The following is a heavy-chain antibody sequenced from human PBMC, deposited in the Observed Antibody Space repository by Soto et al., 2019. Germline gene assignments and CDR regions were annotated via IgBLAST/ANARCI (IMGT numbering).Heavy chain of an antibody. CDR1: GFTFSSYG. CDR2: IWYDGSNK. D-gene: IGHD6-13*01. V-gene: IGHV3-33*01. J-gene: IGHJ6*02. CDR3: SRAPPPAAGAYYYYYGMDV. Sequence: TGGSLRLSCAASGFTFSSYGMHWIRQAPGKGLEWVAVIWYDGSNKYYADSVKGRFTISRDNSKNTLYLQMNSLRAEDTAVYYCSRAPPPAAGAYYYYYGMDVWGQGTTVTVSS.